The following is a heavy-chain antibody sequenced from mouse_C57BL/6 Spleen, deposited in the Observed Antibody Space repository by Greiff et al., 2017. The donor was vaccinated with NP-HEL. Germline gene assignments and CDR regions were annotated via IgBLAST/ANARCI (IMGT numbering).Heavy chain of an antibody. CDR2: ISYDGSN. V-gene: IGHV3-6*01. Sequence: VQLKESGPGLVKPSQSLSLTCSVTGYSITSGYYWNWIRQFPGNKLEWMGYISYDGSNNYNPSLKNRISITRDTSKNQFFLKLNSVTTEDTATYYCASGGNYGVYAMDYWGQGTSVTVSS. CDR1: GYSITSGYY. D-gene: IGHD2-1*01. CDR3: ASGGNYGVYAMDY. J-gene: IGHJ4*01.